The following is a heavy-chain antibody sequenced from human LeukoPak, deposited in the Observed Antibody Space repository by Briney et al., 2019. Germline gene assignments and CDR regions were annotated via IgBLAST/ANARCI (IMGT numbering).Heavy chain of an antibody. D-gene: IGHD2-15*01. CDR2: ISTYNGNT. CDR3: ARAPYCSSGSCNYFYYSMGV. J-gene: IGHJ6*02. V-gene: IGHV1-18*01. CDR1: GYTFTNYG. Sequence: ASVKVSCKASGYTFTNYGINWVRQAPGQGLEWMGWISTYNGNTNYAQNLQGRVTMTTDTSMSTAYMELRSLRSDDTAVYYCARAPYCSSGSCNYFYYSMGVWGQGTTVTVSS.